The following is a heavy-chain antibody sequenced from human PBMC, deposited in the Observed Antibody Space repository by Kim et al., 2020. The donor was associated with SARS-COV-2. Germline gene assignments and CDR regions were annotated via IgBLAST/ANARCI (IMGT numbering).Heavy chain of an antibody. J-gene: IGHJ6*02. Sequence: GGSLRLSCAASGFTFSRYGMHWVRQAPGKGLEWVAVISYDGSKKYYADSVKGRFTISRDKSKNTLYLQMNSLRAEDTAVYYCAKDNVRVSGITMIVVVTYNYFGMDVGGQGTTVSVS. D-gene: IGHD3-22*01. CDR2: ISYDGSKK. CDR3: AKDNVRVSGITMIVVVTYNYFGMDV. V-gene: IGHV3-30*18. CDR1: GFTFSRYG.